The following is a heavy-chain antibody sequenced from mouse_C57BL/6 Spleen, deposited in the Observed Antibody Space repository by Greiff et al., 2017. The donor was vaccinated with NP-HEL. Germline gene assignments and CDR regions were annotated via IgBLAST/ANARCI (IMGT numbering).Heavy chain of an antibody. CDR3: ARGGSNFYFDY. CDR2: INYDGSST. J-gene: IGHJ2*01. Sequence: EVNLVESEGGLVQPGSSMKLSCTASGFTFSDYYMAWVRQVPEKGLEWVANINYDGSSTYYLDSLKSRFIISRDNAKNILYLQMSSLKSEDTATYYCARGGSNFYFDYWGQGTTLTVSS. D-gene: IGHD2-5*01. V-gene: IGHV5-16*01. CDR1: GFTFSDYY.